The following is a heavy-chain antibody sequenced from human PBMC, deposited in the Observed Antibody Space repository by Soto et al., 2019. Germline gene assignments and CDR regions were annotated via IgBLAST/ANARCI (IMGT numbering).Heavy chain of an antibody. J-gene: IGHJ2*01. CDR3: ARVGEDRVVTGNWYFDL. CDR1: GGSISSYY. V-gene: IGHV4-59*01. CDR2: IYYSGST. D-gene: IGHD2-21*02. Sequence: SETLSLTCTVSGGSISSYYWSWIRQPPWKGLEWIGYIYYSGSTNYNPSLKSRVTISIDTSKNQFSLKLTSVTAADTAVYYCARVGEDRVVTGNWYFDLWGRGSLLTVSS.